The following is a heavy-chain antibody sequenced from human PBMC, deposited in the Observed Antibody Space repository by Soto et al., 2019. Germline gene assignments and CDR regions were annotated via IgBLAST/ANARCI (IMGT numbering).Heavy chain of an antibody. CDR1: GYTFTSYA. D-gene: IGHD6-6*01. CDR3: ARDHGSSSGLFDY. J-gene: IGHJ4*02. Sequence: QVQLVQSGAEEKKPGASVKVSGKASGYTFTSYAMHWVRQAPGQRLEWMGWINAGNGNTKYSQKFQGRVTITRDTSASTAYMELSSLRSEDTAVYYCARDHGSSSGLFDYWGQGTLVTVSS. CDR2: INAGNGNT. V-gene: IGHV1-3*05.